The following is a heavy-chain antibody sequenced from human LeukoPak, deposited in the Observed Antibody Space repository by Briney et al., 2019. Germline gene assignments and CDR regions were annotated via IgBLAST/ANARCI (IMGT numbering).Heavy chain of an antibody. CDR3: ARGGWDYFDY. D-gene: IGHD3-10*01. Sequence: GGSLRLSCAASGFTVSSNYTSWVRQAPGKGLEWVSLLYSGGTTYYADSVKGRFTVSRDNSRNTLYLQMNSLRAEDTALYYCARGGWDYFDYWGQGTLVTVSS. CDR1: GFTVSSNY. J-gene: IGHJ4*02. V-gene: IGHV3-66*01. CDR2: LYSGGTT.